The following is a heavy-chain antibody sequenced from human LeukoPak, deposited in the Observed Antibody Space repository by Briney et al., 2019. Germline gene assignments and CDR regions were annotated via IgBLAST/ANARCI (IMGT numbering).Heavy chain of an antibody. J-gene: IGHJ4*02. Sequence: GGSLRLSCAASGFTFSSYSMNWVRQAPGKGLEWVSSISSSSSYIYYADSVKGRFTISRDNAKNSLYLQMNSLRAEDTAVYYCARDGVAVAGLDYRGQGTLGTVS. D-gene: IGHD6-19*01. V-gene: IGHV3-21*01. CDR3: ARDGVAVAGLDY. CDR1: GFTFSSYS. CDR2: ISSSSSYI.